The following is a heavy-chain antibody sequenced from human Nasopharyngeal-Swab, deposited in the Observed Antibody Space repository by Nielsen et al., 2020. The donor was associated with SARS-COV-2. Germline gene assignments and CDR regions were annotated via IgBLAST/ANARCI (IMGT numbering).Heavy chain of an antibody. CDR1: GFTFNSYW. CDR2: IKQDGSEK. J-gene: IGHJ4*02. Sequence: GGSLRLSCAASGFTFNSYWMSWVRQAPGKGLEWVANIKQDGSEKYYADSVKGRFTISRDNAKNSLYLQMNSLRAEDTAVYYCARDRSFYPSKGLFQRYSGSYEVGYWGQGTLVTVSS. D-gene: IGHD1-26*01. CDR3: ARDRSFYPSKGLFQRYSGSYEVGY. V-gene: IGHV3-7*03.